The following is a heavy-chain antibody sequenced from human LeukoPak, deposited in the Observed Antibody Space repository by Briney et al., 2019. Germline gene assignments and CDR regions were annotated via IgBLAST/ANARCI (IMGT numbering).Heavy chain of an antibody. V-gene: IGHV4-59*01. D-gene: IGHD4-17*01. CDR2: IYYSGST. CDR3: ARASPIYGDYGD. Sequence: SGTLSLTCTVSGGSISSYYWSWIRQPPGKGLEWIGYIYYSGSTNYNPSLKSRVTISVDTSKNQFSLKLSSVTAADTAVYYCARASPIYGDYGDWGQGTLVTVSS. J-gene: IGHJ4*02. CDR1: GGSISSYY.